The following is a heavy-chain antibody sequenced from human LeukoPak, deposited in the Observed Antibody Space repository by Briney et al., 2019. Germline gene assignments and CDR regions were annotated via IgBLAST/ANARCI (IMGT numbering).Heavy chain of an antibody. CDR2: ISYDGSNK. D-gene: IGHD4-23*01. V-gene: IGHV3-30*03. CDR3: ARAPTTVVTGVRFYYYYYMDV. J-gene: IGHJ6*03. Sequence: PGGSLRLSCAASGFTFSSYGMHWVRQAPGKGLEWVAVISYDGSNKYYADSVKGRFTISRDNSKNTLYLQMNSLRAEDTAVYYCARAPTTVVTGVRFYYYYYMDVWGKGTTVTVSS. CDR1: GFTFSSYG.